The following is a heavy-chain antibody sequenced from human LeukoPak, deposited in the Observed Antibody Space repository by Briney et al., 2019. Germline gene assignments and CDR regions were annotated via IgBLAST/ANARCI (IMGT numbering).Heavy chain of an antibody. Sequence: PGGSLRLSCAASGFTFSGSAMHWVRQASGKGLEWVGRIRSKANSYATAYAASVKGRFTISRDDSKNTAYLQMNSLKTEDTAVYYCTTTGGVGALIDYWGQGTLVTVSS. V-gene: IGHV3-73*01. CDR3: TTTGGVGALIDY. CDR2: IRSKANSYAT. J-gene: IGHJ4*02. CDR1: GFTFSGSA. D-gene: IGHD1-26*01.